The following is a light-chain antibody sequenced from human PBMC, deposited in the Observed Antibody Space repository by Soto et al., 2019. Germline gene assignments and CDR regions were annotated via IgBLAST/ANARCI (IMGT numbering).Light chain of an antibody. J-gene: IGLJ2*01. Sequence: QSVLTQPPSASGTPGQRVTISFSGSSSNIGSNYVYWYQQLPGTAPKLLIYRNNQRPSGVPYRFSGSKSGTSASLAISGLRSEDEADYYCAAWDDSLSGLFGGGTKLTV. CDR3: AAWDDSLSGL. CDR2: RNN. CDR1: SSNIGSNY. V-gene: IGLV1-47*01.